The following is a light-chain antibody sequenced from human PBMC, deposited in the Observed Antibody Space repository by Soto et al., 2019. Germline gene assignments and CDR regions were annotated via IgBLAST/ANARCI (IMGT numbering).Light chain of an antibody. J-gene: IGKJ4*01. CDR3: QHYNSYPLS. Sequence: DIQMTQSPASLSASVGDRVTITCRASQDIKNWIVWYQQKPEKAPKSLIYMASRLQSGVPSRFSGSGSGTLFTLTISSLQPEDVATYYCQHYNSYPLSFGGGTKVEMK. CDR2: MAS. CDR1: QDIKNW. V-gene: IGKV1D-16*01.